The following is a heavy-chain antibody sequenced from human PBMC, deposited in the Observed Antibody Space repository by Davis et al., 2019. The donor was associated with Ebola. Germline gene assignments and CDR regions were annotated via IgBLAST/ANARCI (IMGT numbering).Heavy chain of an antibody. D-gene: IGHD3-3*01. CDR2: ISGSGGST. V-gene: IGHV3-23*01. J-gene: IGHJ2*01. CDR1: GFTFSSYA. Sequence: GESLKISCAASGFTFSSYAMSWVRQAPGKGLEWVSAISGSGGSTYYADSVKGRFTISRDNSKNTLYLQMNSLRAEDTAVYYCAKEKDDFWSGFEHWYFDLWGRGTLVTVSS. CDR3: AKEKDDFWSGFEHWYFDL.